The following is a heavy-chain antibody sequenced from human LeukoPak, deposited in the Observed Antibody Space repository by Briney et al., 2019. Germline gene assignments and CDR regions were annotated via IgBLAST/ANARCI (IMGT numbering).Heavy chain of an antibody. CDR2: ISSSSSYI. D-gene: IGHD3-10*01. J-gene: IGHJ4*02. V-gene: IGHV3-21*01. CDR3: ARDSEPNRGDRITMVY. Sequence: GGSLRLSCAASGFTFSSYSMNWVRQAPGKGLEWVSSISSSSSYIYYADSVKGRFTISRDNAKNSLYLQMNSLRAEDTAVYYCARDSEPNRGDRITMVYWGQGTLVTVSS. CDR1: GFTFSSYS.